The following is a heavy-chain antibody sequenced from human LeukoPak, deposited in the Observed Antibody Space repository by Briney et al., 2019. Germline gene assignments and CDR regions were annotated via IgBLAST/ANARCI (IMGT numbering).Heavy chain of an antibody. J-gene: IGHJ6*02. CDR1: GFSVSTSP. Sequence: GGSLRLSCAASGFSVSTSPMNWVRQPPGKGLEWVSAMNNGPGATFYRDSVRGRFTISRDDSKSTLYLQMNSLRAEDTGTYYCAKTHYDLLDVWGQGTTVTVSS. V-gene: IGHV3-23*01. D-gene: IGHD5-12*01. CDR2: MNNGPGAT. CDR3: AKTHYDLLDV.